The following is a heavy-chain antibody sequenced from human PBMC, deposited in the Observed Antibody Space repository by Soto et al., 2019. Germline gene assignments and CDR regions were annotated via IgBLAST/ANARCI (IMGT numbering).Heavy chain of an antibody. CDR3: ANRLGNYYFSCFPFDL. D-gene: IGHD1-26*01. Sequence: SCAASGFTFSSHPMSWVRQAPGKGLEWVSAIGERGDGTAYRDSVKGRFTISRDNFKNMLYLQMDSLRAEDTAVYYCANRLGNYYFSCFPFDLLGQGTMVTVSS. CDR1: GFTFSSHP. V-gene: IGHV3-23*01. CDR2: IGERGDGT. J-gene: IGHJ3*01.